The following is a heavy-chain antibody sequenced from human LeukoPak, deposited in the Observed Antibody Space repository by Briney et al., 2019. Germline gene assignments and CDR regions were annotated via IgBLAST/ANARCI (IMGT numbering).Heavy chain of an antibody. CDR3: ARGLYRDYYYYMDV. CDR2: MNPNSGNT. D-gene: IGHD2/OR15-2a*01. CDR1: GYTFTSYD. V-gene: IGHV1-8*01. Sequence: ASVKVSCKASGYTFTSYDINWVPQATGQGLEWMGWMNPNSGNTGYAQRFQGRVTMTRNTSISTAYMELSSLRSEDTAVYYCARGLYRDYYYYMDVWGKGTTVTVSS. J-gene: IGHJ6*03.